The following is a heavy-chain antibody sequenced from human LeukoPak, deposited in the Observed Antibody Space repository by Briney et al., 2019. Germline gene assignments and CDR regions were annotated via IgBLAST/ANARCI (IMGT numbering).Heavy chain of an antibody. Sequence: ASETLSLTCTVSGGSTSSYYWSWIRQPPGKGLEWIGYIYYSGSTNYNPSLKSRVTISIDTSKNQFSLKLSSVTAADTAVYYCAREGGGSHGFDYWGQGTLVTVSS. CDR3: AREGGGSHGFDY. CDR1: GGSTSSYY. CDR2: IYYSGST. V-gene: IGHV4-59*01. D-gene: IGHD2-15*01. J-gene: IGHJ4*02.